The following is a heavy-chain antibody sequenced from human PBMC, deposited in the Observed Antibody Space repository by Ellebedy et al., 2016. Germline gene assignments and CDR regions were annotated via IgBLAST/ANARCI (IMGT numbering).Heavy chain of an antibody. D-gene: IGHD2-15*01. CDR2: IYYSGST. Sequence: SETLSLXXTVSGGSISSYYWSWIRQPPGKGLEWIGYIYYSGSTNYNPSLKSRVTISVDTSKNQFSLKLSSVTAADTAVYYCARQIVVVVATRDYYGLDVWGQGTTVTVSS. J-gene: IGHJ6*02. CDR3: ARQIVVVVATRDYYGLDV. V-gene: IGHV4-59*01. CDR1: GGSISSYY.